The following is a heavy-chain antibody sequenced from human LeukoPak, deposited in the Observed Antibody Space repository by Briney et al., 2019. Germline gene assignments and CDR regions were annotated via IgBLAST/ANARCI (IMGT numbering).Heavy chain of an antibody. D-gene: IGHD3-10*01. CDR1: GGPFSGYF. Sequence: SETLSLTCAVSGGPFSGYFWSWIRQSSGKGLEWIGEIHNSGTTNYNPSLNSRVTISEDTSKNQFYLNLSSVTAADTAVYYCARRYYYNLGSFPFDFWAREPWSPSPQ. CDR3: ARRYYYNLGSFPFDF. CDR2: IHNSGTT. V-gene: IGHV4-34*01. J-gene: IGHJ4*02.